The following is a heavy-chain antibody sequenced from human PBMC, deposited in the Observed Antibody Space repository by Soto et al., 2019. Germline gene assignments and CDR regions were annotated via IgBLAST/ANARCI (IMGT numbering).Heavy chain of an antibody. J-gene: IGHJ4*02. Sequence: ASVKVSCKASGYSFTSYYIHWVRQAPGQGLEWMGIINPSSSTTYAQKFQGRVTMTRETSTSTVYMELSSLRSEDTAVYYCARVGCSGGSCYAVDSWGQGTLVTVSS. CDR1: GYSFTSYY. V-gene: IGHV1-46*01. D-gene: IGHD2-15*01. CDR2: INPSSST. CDR3: ARVGCSGGSCYAVDS.